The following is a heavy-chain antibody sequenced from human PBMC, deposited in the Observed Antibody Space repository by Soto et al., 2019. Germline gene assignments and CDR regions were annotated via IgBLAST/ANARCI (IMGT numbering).Heavy chain of an antibody. CDR3: AKDKLRYFDWLLLDY. Sequence: LRLSCAASGFTFSSYAMSWVRQAPGKGLEWVSAISGSGGSTYYADSVKGRLTISRDNSKNTLYLQMNSQRAEDTAVYYCAKDKLRYFDWLLLDYWGQGTLVTVSS. CDR2: ISGSGGST. D-gene: IGHD3-9*01. V-gene: IGHV3-23*01. J-gene: IGHJ4*02. CDR1: GFTFSSYA.